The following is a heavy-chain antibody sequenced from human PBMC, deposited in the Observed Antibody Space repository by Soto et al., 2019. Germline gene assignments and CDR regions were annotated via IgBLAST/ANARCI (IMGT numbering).Heavy chain of an antibody. CDR2: INSDGTDI. CDR3: ARDTTTWLDN. V-gene: IGHV3-74*03. Sequence: EVNLVESWGGSVQPGGSLRLSCVAPGFTFSSDWMHWVRQAPGRGLVWVSRINSDGTDITYADLVKGRFTISRDNAKSTLYLQMNNLRAEDTAVYDCARDTTTWLDNWGQGTLVTVSS. D-gene: IGHD4-17*01. J-gene: IGHJ4*02. CDR1: GFTFSSDW.